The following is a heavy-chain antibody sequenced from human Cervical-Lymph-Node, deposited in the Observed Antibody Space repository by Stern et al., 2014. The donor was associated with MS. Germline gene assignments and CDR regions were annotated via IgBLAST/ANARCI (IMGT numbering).Heavy chain of an antibody. CDR1: GGSINSDNYY. V-gene: IGHV4-39*01. CDR2: VYYSGST. D-gene: IGHD3-16*02. J-gene: IGHJ4*02. CDR3: ARQVRLGELSDLFDY. Sequence: QVQLQESGPGLVKPSETLSLTCTVSGGSINSDNYYGGWVRQPPGKGLEXIGTVYYSGSTYYNPSRGGGVTIFVDTSRNQFSLRLTAVTAADTAVYYCARQVRLGELSDLFDYWGQGALVTVSS.